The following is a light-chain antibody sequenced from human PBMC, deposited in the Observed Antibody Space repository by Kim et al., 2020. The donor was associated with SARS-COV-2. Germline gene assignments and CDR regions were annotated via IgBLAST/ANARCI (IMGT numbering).Light chain of an antibody. CDR1: NIGSQS. V-gene: IGLV3-9*01. Sequence: VVLGQTARITVGGNNIGSQSVHWYQQKPGQAPVLVIFRNNDRPSGIPERFSGSNSGNTATLIISRAQAGDEADYFCQLWDSSTGVFGGGTQLTVL. CDR2: RNN. J-gene: IGLJ2*01. CDR3: QLWDSSTGV.